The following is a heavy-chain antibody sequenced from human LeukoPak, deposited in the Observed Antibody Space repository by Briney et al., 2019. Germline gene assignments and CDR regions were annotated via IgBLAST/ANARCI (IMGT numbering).Heavy chain of an antibody. CDR1: GFTFSSYS. CDR3: AKDAELDGGGVFDY. J-gene: IGHJ4*02. D-gene: IGHD2-8*02. V-gene: IGHV3-48*01. Sequence: GGSLRLSCAASGFTFSSYSMNWVRQAPGKGLEWVSYISSSSSTIYYADSVKGRFTISRDNSKNTLYLQMNSLRAEDTAVYYCAKDAELDGGGVFDYWGQGTLVTVSS. CDR2: ISSSSSTI.